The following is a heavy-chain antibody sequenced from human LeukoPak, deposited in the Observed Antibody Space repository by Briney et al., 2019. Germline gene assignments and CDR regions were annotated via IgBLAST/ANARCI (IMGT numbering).Heavy chain of an antibody. CDR3: ARSLRYYDSSGYYYLEDY. Sequence: ASVKVSCKASGGTFSSYAISWVRQAPGQGLEWMGRIIPILGIANYAQKFQGRVTITADKSTSTAYMELSRLRSDDTAVYYCARSLRYYDSSGYYYLEDYWGQGTLVTVSS. V-gene: IGHV1-69*04. CDR2: IIPILGIA. D-gene: IGHD3-22*01. J-gene: IGHJ4*02. CDR1: GGTFSSYA.